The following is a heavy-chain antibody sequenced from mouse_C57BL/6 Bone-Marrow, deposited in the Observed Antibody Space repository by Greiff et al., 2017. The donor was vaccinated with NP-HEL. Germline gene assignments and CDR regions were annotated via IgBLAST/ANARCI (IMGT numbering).Heavy chain of an antibody. CDR3: ARGLPDYFDY. D-gene: IGHD2-2*01. J-gene: IGHJ2*01. Sequence: DVMLVESGGGLVKPGGSLKLSCAASGFTFSNYTMSWVRQTPEKRLEWVATISGGGGNTYYPDSVKGRFTISRDNAKNTLYLQMSSLRSEDTALYYCARGLPDYFDYWGQGTTLTVSS. V-gene: IGHV5-9*01. CDR1: GFTFSNYT. CDR2: ISGGGGNT.